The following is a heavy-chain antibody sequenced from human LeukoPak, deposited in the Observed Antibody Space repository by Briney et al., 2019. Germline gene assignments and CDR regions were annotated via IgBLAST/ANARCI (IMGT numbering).Heavy chain of an antibody. J-gene: IGHJ4*02. CDR2: IIPIFGTA. CDR3: ARVRSGSYSRYHFDY. D-gene: IGHD1-26*01. CDR1: GGTFSSYA. Sequence: SVKVSCKASGGTFSSYAISWVRQAPGQGLEWMGGIIPIFGTANYAQKFQGRVTITTDESTSTAYMELSSLRSEDTAVYYCARVRSGSYSRYHFDYWGQGTLVTVSS. V-gene: IGHV1-69*05.